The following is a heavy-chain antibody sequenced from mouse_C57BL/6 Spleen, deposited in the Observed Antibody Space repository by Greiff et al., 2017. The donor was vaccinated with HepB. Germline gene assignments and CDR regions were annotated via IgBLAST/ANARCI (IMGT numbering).Heavy chain of an antibody. V-gene: IGHV1-64*01. D-gene: IGHD1-1*01. CDR2: IHPNSGST. CDR1: GYTFTSYW. CDR3: ARGIYYGSRGYAMDY. Sequence: VQLQQPGAELVKPGASVKLSCKASGYTFTSYWMHWVKQRPGQGLEWIGMIHPNSGSTNYNEKFKSKATLTVDKSSSTAYMQLSSLTSEDSAVYYCARGIYYGSRGYAMDYWGQGTSVTVSS. J-gene: IGHJ4*01.